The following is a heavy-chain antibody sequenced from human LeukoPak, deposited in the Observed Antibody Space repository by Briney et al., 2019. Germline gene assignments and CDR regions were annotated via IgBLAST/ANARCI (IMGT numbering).Heavy chain of an antibody. Sequence: GGSLRLSCAASGFTFSSYGMHWVRQAPGKGLEWVAFIRYDGSNKYYADSVKGRFTISRDNSKNTLYLQMNSLRAEDTAVYYCAKDASLYSSGWCHDYWGQGTLVTVSS. V-gene: IGHV3-30*02. J-gene: IGHJ4*02. CDR3: AKDASLYSSGWCHDY. CDR2: IRYDGSNK. CDR1: GFTFSSYG. D-gene: IGHD6-19*01.